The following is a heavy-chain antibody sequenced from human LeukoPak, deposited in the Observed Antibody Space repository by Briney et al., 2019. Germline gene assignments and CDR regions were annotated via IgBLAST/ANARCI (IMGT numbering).Heavy chain of an antibody. CDR1: GGSIGSSSYY. CDR3: ATRRITIFGVVAGAR. J-gene: IGHJ3*01. Sequence: SETLSLTCTVSGGSIGSSSYYWGWIRQPPGKGLEWIGSIYYSGSTYYNPSLKSRVTISVDTSKKQFSLKLSSVTAADTAVYYCATRRITIFGVVAGARWGQGTMVTVSS. V-gene: IGHV4-39*07. D-gene: IGHD3-3*01. CDR2: IYYSGST.